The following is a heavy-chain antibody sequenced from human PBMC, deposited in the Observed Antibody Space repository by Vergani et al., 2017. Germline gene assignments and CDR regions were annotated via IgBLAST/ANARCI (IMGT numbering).Heavy chain of an antibody. V-gene: IGHV4-38-2*01. D-gene: IGHD5-12*01. CDR2: SYHSGST. CDR1: GYSISSGYY. CDR3: ARQAGREVASQKIYYFDY. J-gene: IGHJ4*02. Sequence: QVQLQESGPGLVKPSETLSLTCAVSGYSISSGYYWGWIRQPPGKGLEWIGSSYHSGSTCYNPSLKSGVTISVDTSKNQFSLKLSSVTAADTAVHYCARQAGREVASQKIYYFDYWGQGTLVTVSS.